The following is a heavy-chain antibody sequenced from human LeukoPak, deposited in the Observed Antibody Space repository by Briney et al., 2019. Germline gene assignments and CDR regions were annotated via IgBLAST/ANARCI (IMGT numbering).Heavy chain of an antibody. Sequence: PSETLSLTCTVSGGSISSYYWSWIRQPPGKGLEWIGYIYYSGSTNYNPSLKSRVTISVDTSKNQFSLKLSSVTAADTAVYYCVSGWYGRFDYWGQGTLVTVSS. CDR2: IYYSGST. J-gene: IGHJ4*02. CDR1: GGSISSYY. CDR3: VSGWYGRFDY. V-gene: IGHV4-59*01. D-gene: IGHD6-19*01.